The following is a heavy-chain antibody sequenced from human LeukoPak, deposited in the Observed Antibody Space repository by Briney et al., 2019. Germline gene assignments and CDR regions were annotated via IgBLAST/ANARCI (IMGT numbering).Heavy chain of an antibody. Sequence: GGSPRLSCAASGFTFSSHWMSWVRQAPGKGLEWVANINQDGSGKNYVDSVKGRFTISRDNAKNSLYLQMNSLRADDTAVYYCTRGHDWGQGTLVTVSS. V-gene: IGHV3-7*01. CDR3: TRGHD. J-gene: IGHJ4*02. CDR1: GFTFSSHW. CDR2: INQDGSGK.